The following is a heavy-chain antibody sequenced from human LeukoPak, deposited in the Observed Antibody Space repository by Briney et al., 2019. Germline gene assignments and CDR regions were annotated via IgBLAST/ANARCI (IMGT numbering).Heavy chain of an antibody. D-gene: IGHD6-13*01. CDR2: INPSGGTA. V-gene: IGHV1-46*01. CDR1: GYTFTLYY. Sequence: ASVKVPCKASGYTFTLYYMHWVRQAPGQGLEWMGIINPSGGTANYAQKFQGRVTVTRDTSTSTVYMELSSLRSEDTAVYHCARDLFSSSWYGPYYFDYWGQGTLVTVSS. J-gene: IGHJ4*02. CDR3: ARDLFSSSWYGPYYFDY.